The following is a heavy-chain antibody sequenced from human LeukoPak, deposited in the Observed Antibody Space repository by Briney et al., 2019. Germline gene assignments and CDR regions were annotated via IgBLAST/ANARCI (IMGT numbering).Heavy chain of an antibody. V-gene: IGHV3-30*02. D-gene: IGHD3-3*01. CDR2: IRYDRSNK. J-gene: IGHJ6*03. CDR1: GFTFSSYG. Sequence: GGSLRLSCAASGFTFSSYGMHWVRQAPGKGLEGVAFIRYDRSNKYYADSVKGRFTISRDNSQKTLFLQMNSLRTEDTAVYFCAKDVEFLAQGGYYMDVWGKGTSVTVSS. CDR3: AKDVEFLAQGGYYMDV.